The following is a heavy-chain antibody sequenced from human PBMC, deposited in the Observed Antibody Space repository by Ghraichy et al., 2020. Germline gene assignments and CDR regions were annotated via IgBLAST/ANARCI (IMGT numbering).Heavy chain of an antibody. D-gene: IGHD2-2*01. V-gene: IGHV3-53*04. J-gene: IGHJ4*02. CDR3: AREGDCSSTSCYGGLDY. CDR1: GFTVSSNY. Sequence: GGSLRLSCAASGFTVSSNYMSWVRQAPGKGLEWVSVIYSGGSTYYADSVKGRFTISRHNSKNTLSLQMNSLSAEDTAVYYCAREGDCSSTSCYGGLDYWGQGTLVTVSS. CDR2: IYSGGST.